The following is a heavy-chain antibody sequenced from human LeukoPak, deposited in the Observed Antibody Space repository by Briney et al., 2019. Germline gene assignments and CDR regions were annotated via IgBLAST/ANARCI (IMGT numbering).Heavy chain of an antibody. V-gene: IGHV4-4*07. Sequence: PSETLSLTCTVSGASINSHYWSWIRQPAGKGLEWIGRIYISGSTNYNSSLQSRVTMSVDTSKNQFSLKLTSVTAADTAVYYCARALNPLPGTYYFDYWGQGTLGTVSS. CDR3: ARALNPLPGTYYFDY. CDR1: GASINSHY. CDR2: IYISGST. J-gene: IGHJ4*02.